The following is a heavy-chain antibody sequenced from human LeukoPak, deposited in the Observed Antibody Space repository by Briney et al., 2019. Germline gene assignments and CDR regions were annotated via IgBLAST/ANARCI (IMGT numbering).Heavy chain of an antibody. CDR1: GYTFTSYG. Sequence: ASVKVSCKASGYTFTSYGISWVRQAPGQGLEWMGWISAYNGNTNFAQKLQGRVTMTTDTSTSTAYMELRSLRSDDTAVYYCARVVVIPAAFPEIFDYWGQGTLVTVSS. J-gene: IGHJ4*02. D-gene: IGHD2-2*01. CDR2: ISAYNGNT. V-gene: IGHV1-18*01. CDR3: ARVVVIPAAFPEIFDY.